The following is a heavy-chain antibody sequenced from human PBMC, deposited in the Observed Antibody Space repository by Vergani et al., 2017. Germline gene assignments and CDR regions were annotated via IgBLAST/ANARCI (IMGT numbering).Heavy chain of an antibody. CDR1: GDSISGYY. J-gene: IGHJ4*02. Sequence: QVQLQESGPGLVKPSETLSLTCTVSGDSISGYYWSWIRQPPGKGLEWIGYISYSGRPNYNPSLKSRVTISVDTARNRFSLQLSSVTAADTAVYYCARGGDGYFDYWGQGTLVTVSS. V-gene: IGHV4-59*01. D-gene: IGHD5-24*01. CDR3: ARGGDGYFDY. CDR2: ISYSGRP.